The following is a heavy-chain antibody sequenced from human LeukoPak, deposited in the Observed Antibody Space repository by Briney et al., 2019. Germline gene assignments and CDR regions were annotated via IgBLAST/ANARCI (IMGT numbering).Heavy chain of an antibody. V-gene: IGHV1-69*05. J-gene: IGHJ4*02. CDR3: ARDVSGYDPDTRFDY. CDR1: GGTFSSYA. Sequence: SVKVSCKASGGTFSSYAISWVRQAPGQGLEWMGRIILIFGTANYAQKSQGRVTITTDESTSTAYMELSSLRSEDTAVYYCARDVSGYDPDTRFDYWGQGTLVTVSS. D-gene: IGHD5-12*01. CDR2: IILIFGTA.